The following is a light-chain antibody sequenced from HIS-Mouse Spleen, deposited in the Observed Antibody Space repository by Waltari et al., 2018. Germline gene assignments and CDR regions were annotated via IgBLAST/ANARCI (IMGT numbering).Light chain of an antibody. J-gene: IGLJ2*01. CDR2: EDS. CDR1: ALPKNY. Sequence: SYELTQPPSVSVSQGQTARITCSGDALPKNYASWYQQKSGQAPVLVIYEDSKRPSGIPERFSGSSSGTMATLTISGAQVEDEADYYCYSTDSSGNHRVFGGGTKLTVL. V-gene: IGLV3-10*01. CDR3: YSTDSSGNHRV.